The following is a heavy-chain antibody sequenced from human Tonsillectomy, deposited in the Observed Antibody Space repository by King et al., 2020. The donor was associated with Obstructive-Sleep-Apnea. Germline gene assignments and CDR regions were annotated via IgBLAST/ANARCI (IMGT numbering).Heavy chain of an antibody. Sequence: VQLVESGGGVVQPGRSLRLSCAASGFTFSSFGMHWVRQAPGKGLEWVALISYDGSNKYYDDSVKGRFTISRDNSKNTLYLQMNSLRAEDTAVYYCAKDPRQSTPLYYFDYWGQGTLVTVSS. V-gene: IGHV3-30*18. CDR1: GFTFSSFG. CDR3: AKDPRQSTPLYYFDY. CDR2: ISYDGSNK. J-gene: IGHJ4*02.